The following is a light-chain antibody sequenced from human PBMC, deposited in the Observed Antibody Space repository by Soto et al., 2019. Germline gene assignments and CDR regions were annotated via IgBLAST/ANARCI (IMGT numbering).Light chain of an antibody. CDR2: EVS. V-gene: IGLV2-14*01. CDR3: TSYTSSSTLV. CDR1: SSDVGGYNY. Sequence: QSALTQPASVSGSPGQSITISCTGTSSDVGGYNYVSWYQQYPGKVPKLMIHEVSNRPSGVSSRFSGSKSGDTASLTISGLQPEDEADYYCTSYTSSSTLVFGTGTKLTVL. J-gene: IGLJ1*01.